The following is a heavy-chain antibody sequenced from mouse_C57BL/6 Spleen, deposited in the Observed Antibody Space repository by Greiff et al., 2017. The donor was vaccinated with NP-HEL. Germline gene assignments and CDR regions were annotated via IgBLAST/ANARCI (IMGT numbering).Heavy chain of an antibody. Sequence: VQLQQPGAELVKPGASVKLSCKASVYTFTSYWMHWVKQRPGQDLEWIGMIHPNSGSTNYNEKFKSKATLTVDKSSSTAYMQLSSLTSEDSAVYYCAYDSNRGYWYFDVWGTGTTVTVSS. CDR3: AYDSNRGYWYFDV. D-gene: IGHD2-5*01. CDR1: VYTFTSYW. V-gene: IGHV1-64*01. CDR2: IHPNSGST. J-gene: IGHJ1*03.